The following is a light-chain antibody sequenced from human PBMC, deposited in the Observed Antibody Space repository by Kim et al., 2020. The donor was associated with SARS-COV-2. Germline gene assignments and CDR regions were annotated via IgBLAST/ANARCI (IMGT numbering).Light chain of an antibody. CDR3: GTWDSSLSAWV. V-gene: IGLV1-51*01. CDR1: SSNMGNNY. J-gene: IGLJ3*02. Sequence: GQKVTISCSGSSSNMGNNYVSWYQQLPGTAPKLLIYDNNKRPSGIPDRFSGSKSDTSATLGITGLQTGDEADYYCGTWDSSLSAWVFGGGTQLTVL. CDR2: DNN.